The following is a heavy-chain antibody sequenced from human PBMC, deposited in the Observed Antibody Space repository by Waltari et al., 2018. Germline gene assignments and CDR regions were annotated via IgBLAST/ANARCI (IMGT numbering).Heavy chain of an antibody. D-gene: IGHD6-19*01. CDR2: INHSGRT. J-gene: IGHJ3*02. Sequence: QVQLQQWGAGLLKPSETLSLTCAVYGGSFSGYYWSWIRQPPGKGLEWMGEINHSGRTNCDPALKSRVTISVDTSKNQFSLKLSSVTAADTAVYYCARGRHPIAVEKAFDIWGQGTMVTVSS. CDR3: ARGRHPIAVEKAFDI. V-gene: IGHV4-34*01. CDR1: GGSFSGYY.